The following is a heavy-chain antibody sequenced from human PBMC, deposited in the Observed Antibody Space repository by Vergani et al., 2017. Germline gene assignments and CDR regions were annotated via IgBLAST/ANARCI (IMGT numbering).Heavy chain of an antibody. V-gene: IGHV4-61*01. Sequence: QVQLQESGPGLVKPSETLSLTCTVSGGSVSSGSYYWSWIRQPPGKGLEWIGYIYYSGSTNSNPSLKSRVTISVDTSKNQFSLKLSSVTAADTAVYYCATYSSSWYSAFDIWGQGTMVTVSS. CDR1: GGSVSSGSYY. CDR2: IYYSGST. D-gene: IGHD6-13*01. J-gene: IGHJ3*02. CDR3: ATYSSSWYSAFDI.